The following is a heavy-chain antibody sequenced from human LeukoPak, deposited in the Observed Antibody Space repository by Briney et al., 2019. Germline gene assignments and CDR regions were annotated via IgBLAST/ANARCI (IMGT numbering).Heavy chain of an antibody. CDR1: GGSISTYY. V-gene: IGHV4-59*12. D-gene: IGHD3-22*01. J-gene: IGHJ4*02. Sequence: PSETLSLTCTVSGGSISTYYWSWIRQPPGKGLEWIGYIYYSGSTNYNPSLKSRVTMSVDTSKNQFSLKLNSVTAADTAVYYCARDSSGYSFDYWGQGTLVTVSS. CDR3: ARDSSGYSFDY. CDR2: IYYSGST.